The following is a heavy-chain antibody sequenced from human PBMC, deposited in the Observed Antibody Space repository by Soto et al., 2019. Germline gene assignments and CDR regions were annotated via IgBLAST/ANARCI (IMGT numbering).Heavy chain of an antibody. V-gene: IGHV3-66*01. CDR2: IYSGGDT. J-gene: IGHJ4*02. D-gene: IGHD2-21*01. CDR1: GFTVSRHY. Sequence: EVQLVESGGGLVQPGGSLRLSCAASGFTVSRHYMSWIRQTPGQGLEWVSVIYSGGDTYYADSVRGRFTMSRDNSKNTMYLLMNSLRAEDTAVYYCARSPSSNCGGDCFSDYWGQGTLVTVSS. CDR3: ARSPSSNCGGDCFSDY.